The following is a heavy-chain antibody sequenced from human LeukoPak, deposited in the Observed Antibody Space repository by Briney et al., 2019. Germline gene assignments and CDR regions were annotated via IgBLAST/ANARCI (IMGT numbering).Heavy chain of an antibody. CDR3: ARRNFHPYGRPPDY. V-gene: IGHV4-59*08. J-gene: IGHJ4*02. Sequence: SETLSLTCTVSGGSISSYYWSLIRQPPGKGLEWIAYISDIGSINYNPSLKSRVTISVDTSKNQFSLKLTSATAADTALYYCARRNFHPYGRPPDYWGQGTLVTISS. CDR1: GGSISSYY. CDR2: ISDIGSI. D-gene: IGHD4-17*01.